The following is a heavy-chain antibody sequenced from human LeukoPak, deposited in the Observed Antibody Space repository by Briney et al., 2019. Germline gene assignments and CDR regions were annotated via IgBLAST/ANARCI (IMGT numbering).Heavy chain of an antibody. V-gene: IGHV3-33*01. CDR3: ARDRYDIFLFDY. CDR2: IWYDGSNK. D-gene: IGHD3-9*01. Sequence: PGGSLRLSCAASGFTFSSYGMHWVRQAPGKGLEWVVVIWYDGSNKYYADSVKGRFTISRDNSKNTLYLQMNSLRAEDTAVYYCARDRYDIFLFDYWGQGTLVTVSS. J-gene: IGHJ4*02. CDR1: GFTFSSYG.